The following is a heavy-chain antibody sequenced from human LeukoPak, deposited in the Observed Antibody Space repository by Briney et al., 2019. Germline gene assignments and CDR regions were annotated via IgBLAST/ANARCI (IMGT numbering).Heavy chain of an antibody. CDR1: GFTFSDYY. V-gene: IGHV3-11*01. CDR3: ARDDSSSDDAFDI. J-gene: IGHJ3*02. Sequence: GGSLRLSCAAPGFTFSDYYMSRIRQAPGKGLEWVSYISSSGSTIYYADSVKGRFTISRDNAKNSLYLQMNSLRAEDTAVYYCARDDSSSDDAFDIWGQGTMVTVSS. D-gene: IGHD6-6*01. CDR2: ISSSGSTI.